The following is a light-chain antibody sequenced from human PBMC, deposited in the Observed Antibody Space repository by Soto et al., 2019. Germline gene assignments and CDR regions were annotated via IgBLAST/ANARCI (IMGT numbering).Light chain of an antibody. CDR3: LSYAGSYNFV. Sequence: QAVVTQEPSFSVSPGGTVTLTCGVSSGSVSTRYYPSWYQQTPGQAPRTLIYSTSTRSSGVPDRFSGSIVGNKAALTISGAQADDESDYYCLSYAGSYNFVFGSGTKLTVL. CDR2: STS. J-gene: IGLJ1*01. CDR1: SGSVSTRYY. V-gene: IGLV8-61*01.